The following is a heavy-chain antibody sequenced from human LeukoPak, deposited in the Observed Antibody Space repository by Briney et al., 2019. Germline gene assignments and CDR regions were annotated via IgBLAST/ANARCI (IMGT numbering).Heavy chain of an antibody. Sequence: TSETLSLTCTVSGGSISSSSYYWSWIRQPPGKGLEWIGYIYYSGSTNYNPSLKSRVTISVDTSKNQFSLKLSSVTAADTAVYYCARHDAAAYRGYFDYWGQGTLVTVSS. V-gene: IGHV4-61*05. J-gene: IGHJ4*02. CDR1: GGSISSSSYY. CDR3: ARHDAAAYRGYFDY. CDR2: IYYSGST. D-gene: IGHD6-13*01.